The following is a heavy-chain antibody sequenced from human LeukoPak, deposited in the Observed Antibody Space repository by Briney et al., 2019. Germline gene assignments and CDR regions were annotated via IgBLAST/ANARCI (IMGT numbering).Heavy chain of an antibody. CDR2: ISTSGST. J-gene: IGHJ6*04. D-gene: IGHD6-13*01. CDR1: GGSISSYY. V-gene: IGHV4-4*07. CDR3: ARLYSSSWYGAFDI. Sequence: SETLSLTCTVSGGSISSYYWSWMRQPAGKGLEWIGRISTSGSTNYNPSLKSRVTMSVDTSKNQFSLKLSSVTAADTAVYYCARLYSSSWYGAFDIWGKGTTVTVSS.